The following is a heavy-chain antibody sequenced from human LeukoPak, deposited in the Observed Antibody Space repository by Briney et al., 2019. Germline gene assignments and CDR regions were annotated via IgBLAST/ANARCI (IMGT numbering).Heavy chain of an antibody. V-gene: IGHV4-4*07. Sequence: PSETLSLTCTVSGFSITNCCWGWIRQPAGRGLDWIGRISSTGNTAYSPSLQSRVTMSADTSKNQFSIKLTSVTAADTAVYYCARVPPSYSDSSKIYYYYYVDVWGKGTPVTVSS. D-gene: IGHD1-26*01. CDR1: GFSITNCC. J-gene: IGHJ6*03. CDR2: ISSTGNT. CDR3: ARVPPSYSDSSKIYYYYYVDV.